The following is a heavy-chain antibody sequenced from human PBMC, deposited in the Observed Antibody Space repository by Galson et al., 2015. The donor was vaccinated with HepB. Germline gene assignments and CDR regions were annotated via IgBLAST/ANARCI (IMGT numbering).Heavy chain of an antibody. D-gene: IGHD3-16*02. CDR2: ISTYNDNA. CDR1: GYTFTNYG. V-gene: IGHV1-18*01. CDR3: ATARYSLSPPDY. Sequence: SVKVSCKGSGYTFTNYGITWVRQAPGQGLEWMAWISTYNDNADYAQKFQGRVTVTTDTSTKTAYMELKSLTSDDTALYYCATARYSLSPPDYWGQGTQVTVSS. J-gene: IGHJ4*02.